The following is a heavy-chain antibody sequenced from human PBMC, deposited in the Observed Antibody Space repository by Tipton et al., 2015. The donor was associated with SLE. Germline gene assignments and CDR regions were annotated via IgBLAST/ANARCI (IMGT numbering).Heavy chain of an antibody. CDR2: IYYSGST. V-gene: IGHV4-39*07. CDR1: GGSISSSSYY. D-gene: IGHD2-2*01. Sequence: TLSLTCTVSGGSISSSSYYWGWIRQPPGKGLEWIGSIYYSGSTYYNPSLKSRVTISVDTSKNQFSLKLSSVTAADTAVYYCARAWCISTIFPFGYWGQGTLVTVSS. J-gene: IGHJ4*02. CDR3: ARAWCISTIFPFGY.